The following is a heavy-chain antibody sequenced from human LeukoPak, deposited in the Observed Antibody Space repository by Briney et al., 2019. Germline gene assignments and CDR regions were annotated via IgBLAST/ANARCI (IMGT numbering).Heavy chain of an antibody. CDR2: IYYSGST. V-gene: IGHV4-59*01. J-gene: IGHJ3*02. CDR1: GGSISRYY. CDR3: ARGAATDAFDI. D-gene: IGHD6-13*01. Sequence: SETLSLTCTVSGGSISRYYWSWIRQPPGKGLEWIGCIYYSGSTNYNPSLKSRVTISVDTSKNQFSLKLSSVTAADTAVYYCARGAATDAFDIWGQGTMVTVSS.